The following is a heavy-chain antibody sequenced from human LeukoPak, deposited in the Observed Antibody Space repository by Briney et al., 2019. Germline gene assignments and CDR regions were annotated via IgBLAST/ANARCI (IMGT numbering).Heavy chain of an antibody. CDR1: GFTFRSYG. CDR3: AKGYVSSWYFIDY. Sequence: PGKSLRLSCGASGFTFRSYGIHLLRQAPGKGQEWVAVMSDDGTNKYYADSLKGRFTISRDNSNTTLHQQRNSMTLEDRAVYYCAKGYVSSWYFIDYWGQGTLVTVSS. D-gene: IGHD6-13*01. V-gene: IGHV3-30*18. J-gene: IGHJ4*02. CDR2: MSDDGTNK.